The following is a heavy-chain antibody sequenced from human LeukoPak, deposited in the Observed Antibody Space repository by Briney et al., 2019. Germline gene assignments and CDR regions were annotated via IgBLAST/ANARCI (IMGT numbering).Heavy chain of an antibody. D-gene: IGHD3-10*01. CDR2: ISCSGVNP. V-gene: IGHV3-23*01. J-gene: IGHJ4*02. CDR1: GCSFSSYA. CDR3: AKDRDYYGSGTYFSNGDY. Sequence: GGSLRLSCAAFGCSFSSYAMSWVRQAPGKGLEWVSAISCSGVNPYYADSVKGRFTISRDNSEDTLYLQMNSLRAEDTAVYYCAKDRDYYGSGTYFSNGDYWGQGTLVTVSS.